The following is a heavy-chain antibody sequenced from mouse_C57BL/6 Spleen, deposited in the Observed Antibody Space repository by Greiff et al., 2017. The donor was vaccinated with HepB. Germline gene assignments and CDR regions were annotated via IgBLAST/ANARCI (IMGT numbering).Heavy chain of an antibody. CDR3: ARRTGPYYFDY. J-gene: IGHJ2*01. CDR1: GYTFTSYW. V-gene: IGHV1-64*01. D-gene: IGHD4-1*01. Sequence: QVQLQQSGAELVKPGASVKLSCKASGYTFTSYWMHWVKQRPGQGLEWIGMIHPNSGSTNYNEKFKSKATLTVDKSSSTAYMQLSSLTSEDSAVYYCARRTGPYYFDYWGQGTTLTVSS. CDR2: IHPNSGST.